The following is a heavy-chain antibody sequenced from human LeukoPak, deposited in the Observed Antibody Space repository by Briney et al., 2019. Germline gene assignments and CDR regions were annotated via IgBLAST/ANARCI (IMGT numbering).Heavy chain of an antibody. CDR1: GGSFSGYY. CDR2: INHSGST. D-gene: IGHD3-10*01. V-gene: IGHV4-34*01. J-gene: IGHJ5*02. CDR3: ARSLWFGETKPFDP. Sequence: SETLSLTCAVYGGSFSGYYWSWIRQPPGKGLEWVGEINHSGSTNYNPSLKSRVTISVDTSKNQFSLKLSSVAAADTAVYYCARSLWFGETKPFDPWGQGTLVTVSS.